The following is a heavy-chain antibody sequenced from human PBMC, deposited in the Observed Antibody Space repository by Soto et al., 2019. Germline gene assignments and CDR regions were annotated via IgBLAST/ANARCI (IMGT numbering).Heavy chain of an antibody. CDR1: GFTFSSYG. CDR2: ISYDGSNK. V-gene: IGHV3-30*18. J-gene: IGHJ4*02. Sequence: QVQLVESGGGVVQPGRSLRLSCAASGFTFSSYGMHWVRQAPGKGLEWVAVISYDGSNKYYADSVKGRFTISRDNSKNTLYLQMNSLRAEDTAVYYCAKARSYDYGDYATLDYWGQGTLVTVSS. D-gene: IGHD4-17*01. CDR3: AKARSYDYGDYATLDY.